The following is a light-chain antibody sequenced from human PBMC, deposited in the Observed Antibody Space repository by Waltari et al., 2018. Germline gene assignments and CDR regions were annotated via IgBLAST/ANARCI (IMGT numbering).Light chain of an antibody. CDR2: VNSDGSH. V-gene: IGLV4-69*01. J-gene: IGLJ3*02. Sequence: QLMLTQSPSASASLGASVKLTCTLSSGPSNYPIACHQQQPEKGPRYLMTVNSDGSHSKGDGIPDRFSGSSSGAERYLTISSLQSEDETDYYCQTGGFGIWVFGGGTKLTVL. CDR3: QTGGFGIWV. CDR1: SGPSNYP.